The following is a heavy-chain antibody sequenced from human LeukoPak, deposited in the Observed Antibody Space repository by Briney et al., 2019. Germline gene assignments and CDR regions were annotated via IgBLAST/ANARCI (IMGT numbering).Heavy chain of an antibody. CDR1: GYTFTGYY. D-gene: IGHD3-16*02. CDR3: ARALSVLRPGYFQH. J-gene: IGHJ1*01. V-gene: IGHV1-2*02. CDR2: INPNSGGT. Sequence: ASVKVSCKASGYTFTGYYMHWVRQAPGQGLEWMGWINPNSGGTNYAQKFQGGVTMTRGTSISQAYMELSRLRSDDTAVYYCARALSVLRPGYFQHWGQGTLVTVSS.